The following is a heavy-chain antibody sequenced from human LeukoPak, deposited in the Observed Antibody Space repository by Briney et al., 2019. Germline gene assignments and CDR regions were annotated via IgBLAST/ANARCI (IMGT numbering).Heavy chain of an antibody. J-gene: IGHJ4*02. CDR1: GGSISSGGYS. D-gene: IGHD6-19*01. CDR3: ARAIPSSGWLNLDY. Sequence: PSQTLSLTCAVSGGSISSGGYSWSWIRQPPGKGLEWIGYIYHSGSTYYNPSLKTRVTISVDRPKNQFSLKLSSVTAADTAVYYCARAIPSSGWLNLDYWGQGTLVTVSS. CDR2: IYHSGST. V-gene: IGHV4-30-2*01.